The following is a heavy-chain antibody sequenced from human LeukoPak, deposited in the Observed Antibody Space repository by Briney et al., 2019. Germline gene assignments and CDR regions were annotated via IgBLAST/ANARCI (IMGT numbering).Heavy chain of an antibody. CDR1: GGSISSYY. D-gene: IGHD1-26*01. Sequence: PSETLSLTCTVSGGSISSYYWSWIRQPPGKGLEWIGYLYYSGSTNYNPSLKSRVTISVDTSKNQFSLKLSSVTAADTAVYYCARGPVGATPGWYFDLWGRGTLVTVSS. CDR2: LYYSGST. J-gene: IGHJ2*01. CDR3: ARGPVGATPGWYFDL. V-gene: IGHV4-59*01.